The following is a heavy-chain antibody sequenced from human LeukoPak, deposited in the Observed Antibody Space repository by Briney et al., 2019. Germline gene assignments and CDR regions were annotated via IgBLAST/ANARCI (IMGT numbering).Heavy chain of an antibody. Sequence: SETLSLTCTVSGGSISSYYWSWIRQPARKGLEWIGRIYTSGSTNYNPSLKSRVTMSVDTSKNQFSLKLSSVTAADTAVYYCARDRGDFWSGYYYYGMDVWGQGTTVTVSS. CDR3: ARDRGDFWSGYYYYGMDV. D-gene: IGHD3-3*01. CDR2: IYTSGST. CDR1: GGSISSYY. V-gene: IGHV4-4*07. J-gene: IGHJ6*02.